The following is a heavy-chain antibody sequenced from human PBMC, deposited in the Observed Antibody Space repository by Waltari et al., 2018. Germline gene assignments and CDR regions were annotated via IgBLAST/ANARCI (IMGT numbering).Heavy chain of an antibody. CDR1: GFTFSSYA. Sequence: QVQLVESGGGVVQPGRSLRLSCAASGFTFSSYAMHWVRQAPGKGLEWVAVISYDGSNKYYAKSVKGRFTISRDNSKNTLYLQMNSLRAEDTAVYYCARSYYYDSSGFDAFDIWGQGTMVTVSS. D-gene: IGHD3-22*01. V-gene: IGHV3-30*01. J-gene: IGHJ3*02. CDR3: ARSYYYDSSGFDAFDI. CDR2: ISYDGSNK.